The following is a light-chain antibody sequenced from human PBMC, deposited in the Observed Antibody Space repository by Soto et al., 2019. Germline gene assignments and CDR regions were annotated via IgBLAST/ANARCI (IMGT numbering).Light chain of an antibody. CDR2: KAS. CDR3: QQYNSYSWT. CDR1: QSISSW. J-gene: IGKJ1*01. Sequence: DIQMTQSPSSVSASVGARVTTTCLASQSISSWLAWYQQKPGKAPKLLIYKASSLESGVPSRFSDSGSGTEFTLTISSLQPDDFATYYCQQYNSYSWTFGQGTKVDIK. V-gene: IGKV1-5*03.